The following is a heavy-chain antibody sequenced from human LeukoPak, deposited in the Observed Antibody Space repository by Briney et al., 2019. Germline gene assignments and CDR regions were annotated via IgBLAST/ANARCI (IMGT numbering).Heavy chain of an antibody. CDR2: IIPMHGTT. D-gene: IGHD3-3*01. Sequence: GASVKVSCKASGGTFSSYAISWVRQAPGQGLEWMGGIIPMHGTTKYGQEFQGRVTITADGSTSTAYMELSSLGSEDTAVYYCALTFWSGYYDYYYYMNVWGKGTTVTVSS. V-gene: IGHV1-69*13. J-gene: IGHJ6*03. CDR3: ALTFWSGYYDYYYYMNV. CDR1: GGTFSSYA.